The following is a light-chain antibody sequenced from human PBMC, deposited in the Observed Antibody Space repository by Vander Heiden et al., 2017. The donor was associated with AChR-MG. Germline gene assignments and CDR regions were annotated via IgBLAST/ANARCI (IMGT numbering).Light chain of an antibody. CDR2: AAS. V-gene: IGKV1-39*01. Sequence: DIQMTQSPSSLSASVGDRFTITCRASQSISSYLNWYQQKPGKAPKLLIYAASSLQSGVPSRFSGSGSGTDFTLTISSLQPEDFATYYCQQSDSTPFTFGHGTKVDIK. J-gene: IGKJ3*01. CDR3: QQSDSTPFT. CDR1: QSISSY.